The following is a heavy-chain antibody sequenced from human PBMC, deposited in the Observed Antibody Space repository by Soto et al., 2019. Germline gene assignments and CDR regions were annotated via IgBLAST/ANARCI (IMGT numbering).Heavy chain of an antibody. CDR2: ISSSSSYI. D-gene: IGHD5-12*01. J-gene: IGHJ4*02. CDR1: GFTFSSYS. V-gene: IGHV3-21*01. CDR3: ARTNGGYDSIDY. Sequence: EVQLVESGGGLVKPGGSLRLSCAAYGFTFSSYSMNWVRQAPGKGLEWVSSISSSSSYIYYADSVKGRFTISRDNAKNSLYLQMNSLRAEDTAVYYCARTNGGYDSIDYWGQGTLVTVSS.